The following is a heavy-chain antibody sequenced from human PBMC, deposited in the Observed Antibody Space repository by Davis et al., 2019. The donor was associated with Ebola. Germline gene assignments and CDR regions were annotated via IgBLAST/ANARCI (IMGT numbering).Heavy chain of an antibody. V-gene: IGHV3-23*01. J-gene: IGHJ4*02. D-gene: IGHD4-17*01. CDR3: AILSSSTVTLSY. Sequence: PGGSLRLSCAASGFSFSSYAMNWVRQAPGKGLEWVSAISGSGITYYADSVKGRFTISRDISKNTLYLQMNSLRAEDTAVYYCAILSSSTVTLSYWGQGILVTVSS. CDR2: ISGSGIT. CDR1: GFSFSSYA.